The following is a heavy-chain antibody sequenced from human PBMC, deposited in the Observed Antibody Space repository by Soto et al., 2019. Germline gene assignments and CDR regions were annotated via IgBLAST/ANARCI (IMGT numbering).Heavy chain of an antibody. Sequence: KTSETLSLTCTVSCASLSSGSYYWSWIRQPPGKGLEWIGYFYYTGTTKYNPSLESRVTISADTSKNQFSLNLTSVTAADTAVYYCARISHWVKDYWGQGALVTVSS. CDR2: FYYTGTT. CDR3: ARISHWVKDY. CDR1: CASLSSGSYY. V-gene: IGHV4-61*01. J-gene: IGHJ4*02. D-gene: IGHD7-27*01.